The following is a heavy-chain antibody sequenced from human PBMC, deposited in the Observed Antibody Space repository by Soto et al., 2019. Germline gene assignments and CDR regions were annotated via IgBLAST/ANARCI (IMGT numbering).Heavy chain of an antibody. V-gene: IGHV4-34*01. Sequence: QVQLQQWGAGLLKPSETLSLTCAVYGGSFSGYYWSWIRQPPGKGLEWIGEINHSGSTNYNPSLKSRVTISVDTSKNQFSLKLSSVTAADTAVYYCAREAYSSSWSRVRWFDPWGQGTLVTVSS. D-gene: IGHD6-13*01. J-gene: IGHJ5*02. CDR2: INHSGST. CDR3: AREAYSSSWSRVRWFDP. CDR1: GGSFSGYY.